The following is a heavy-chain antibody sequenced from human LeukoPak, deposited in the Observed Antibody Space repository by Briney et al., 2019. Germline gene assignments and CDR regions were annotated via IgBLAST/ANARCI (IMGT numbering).Heavy chain of an antibody. Sequence: GASVKVSCKASGYTFTGYYLHWVRQAPGQGLEWMGWIHPKSGDTKYAQKFLDRVTLTRDTSTTIVYMELKWLTSDDTAVYYCSRGSGISYGGIDYWDQGTLVTVSS. CDR2: IHPKSGDT. V-gene: IGHV1-2*02. J-gene: IGHJ4*02. D-gene: IGHD5-18*01. CDR1: GYTFTGYY. CDR3: SRGSGISYGGIDY.